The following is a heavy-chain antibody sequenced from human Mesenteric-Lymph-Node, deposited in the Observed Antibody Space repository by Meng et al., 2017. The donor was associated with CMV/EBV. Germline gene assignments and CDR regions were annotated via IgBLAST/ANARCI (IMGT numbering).Heavy chain of an antibody. CDR1: GGTFSSYA. V-gene: IGHV1-69*05. CDR3: ARDSMIVVVTPYWYFDL. D-gene: IGHD3-22*01. CDR2: IIPIHHTA. J-gene: IGHJ2*01. Sequence: SVKVSCKASGGTFSSYAISWVRQAPGQGLEWMGGIIPIHHTANYAQKFQDRVTITTDASTTTAYMELTSLRSEDTAVYYCARDSMIVVVTPYWYFDLWGRGTLVTVSS.